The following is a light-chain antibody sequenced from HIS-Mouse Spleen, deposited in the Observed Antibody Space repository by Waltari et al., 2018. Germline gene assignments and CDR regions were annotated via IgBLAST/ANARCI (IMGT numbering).Light chain of an antibody. V-gene: IGLV5-45*03. CDR1: SGTSVGTYR. J-gene: IGLJ3*02. CDR3: MIWHSSAWV. Sequence: QAVLTQPSSLSASPGASARLTCTLRSGTSVGTYRISWSQQKPGSPPQYLLRYKSDSDKQQGSGVPSRFSGSKDASANAGILLISGLQSEDEADYYCMIWHSSAWVFGGGTKLTVL. CDR2: YKSDSDK.